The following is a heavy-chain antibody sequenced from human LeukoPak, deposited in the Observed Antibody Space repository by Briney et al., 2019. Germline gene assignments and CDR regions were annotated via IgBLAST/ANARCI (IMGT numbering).Heavy chain of an antibody. D-gene: IGHD1-1*01. CDR1: GFTFSHHW. CDR2: IHPDLTSI. Sequence: EGSLRLSCEASGFTFSHHWMHWVRQVPGKGLLWVSRIHPDLTSIEYADSVRGRFTISRDDAKNTLYLRMNNLRAEDTGIYYCAREKSGIQLSLDSWGRGTQVTVSS. J-gene: IGHJ5*01. CDR3: AREKSGIQLSLDS. V-gene: IGHV3-74*01.